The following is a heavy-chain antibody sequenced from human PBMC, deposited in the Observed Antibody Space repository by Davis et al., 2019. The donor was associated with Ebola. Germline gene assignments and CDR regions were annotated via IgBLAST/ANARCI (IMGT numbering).Heavy chain of an antibody. CDR3: AKVAVDY. J-gene: IGHJ4*02. CDR1: GFTFGTYA. Sequence: GESLKISCAASGFTFGTYAMHWVRQAPGKRLEWVAVISYHGSEKYYADSVKGRFTISRDNSKNTLYLQMNSLRPEDTAVYYCAKVAVDYWGQGTLVTVSS. CDR2: ISYHGSEK. V-gene: IGHV3-30-3*01.